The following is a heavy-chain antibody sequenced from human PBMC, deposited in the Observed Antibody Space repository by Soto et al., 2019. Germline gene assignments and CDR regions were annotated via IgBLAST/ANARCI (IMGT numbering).Heavy chain of an antibody. J-gene: IGHJ6*02. CDR1: GGTFSSYA. CDR2: IIPIFGTA. V-gene: IGHV1-69*01. Sequence: QVQLVQSGAEVKKPGSSVKVSCKASGGTFSSYAISWVRQAPGQGLEWMGGIIPIFGTANYAQKFQGRVTLTADESTSTAYMELSSLRSEDTAVYYCARVPYCSSTNCYTGVGMDVWGQGTTVTVSS. D-gene: IGHD2-2*02. CDR3: ARVPYCSSTNCYTGVGMDV.